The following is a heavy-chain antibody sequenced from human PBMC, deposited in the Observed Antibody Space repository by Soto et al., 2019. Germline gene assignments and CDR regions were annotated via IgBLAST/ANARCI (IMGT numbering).Heavy chain of an antibody. Sequence: ASVKVSCKASGYTFTSYGISWVRQAPGQGLEWMGWISAYNGNTNYAQKLQGRVTMTTDTSTSTAYMELRSLRSDDTAVYYCARDLFNRRPTVCIDYWGQGTLVTVSS. CDR1: GYTFTSYG. V-gene: IGHV1-18*01. CDR3: ARDLFNRRPTVCIDY. D-gene: IGHD4-17*01. CDR2: ISAYNGNT. J-gene: IGHJ4*02.